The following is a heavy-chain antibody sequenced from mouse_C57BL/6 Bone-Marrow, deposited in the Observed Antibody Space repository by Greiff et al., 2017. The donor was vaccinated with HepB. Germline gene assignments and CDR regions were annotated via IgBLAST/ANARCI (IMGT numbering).Heavy chain of an antibody. V-gene: IGHV1-63*01. CDR3: ARYYDGYYFYAMDY. CDR1: GYTFTNYW. J-gene: IGHJ4*01. Sequence: VQLQQSGAELVRPGTSVKMSCKASGYTFTNYWIGWAKQRPGHGLEWIGDIYPGGGYTNYNEKFKGKATLTADKSSSTAYMQFSSLTSEDSAIYYCARYYDGYYFYAMDYWGQGTSVTVSS. CDR2: IYPGGGYT. D-gene: IGHD2-3*01.